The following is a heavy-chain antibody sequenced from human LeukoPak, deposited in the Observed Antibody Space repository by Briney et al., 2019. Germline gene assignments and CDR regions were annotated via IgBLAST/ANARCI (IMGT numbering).Heavy chain of an antibody. CDR2: IRYDGSNK. J-gene: IGHJ4*02. V-gene: IGHV3-30*02. Sequence: GGSLRLSCAASGFTFSSYGMHWVRQAPGKGLEWVAFIRYDGSNKYNADSVKGRFTTSRDYSKNTLYLQVNSLRPEDTAVYYSAKLSGAYGDSRDYWGQGTLVTVSS. D-gene: IGHD4-17*01. CDR3: AKLSGAYGDSRDY. CDR1: GFTFSSYG.